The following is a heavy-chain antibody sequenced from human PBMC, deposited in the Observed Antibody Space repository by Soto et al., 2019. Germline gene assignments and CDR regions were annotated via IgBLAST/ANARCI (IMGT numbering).Heavy chain of an antibody. J-gene: IGHJ6*02. D-gene: IGHD3-10*02. Sequence: SETLSLTCTVSGGSISSYYWSWIRQPPGKGLEWIGYIYHSGSTNYNPSLKSRVTMSVDKSKNQFSLKLSSVTAADTAVYYCASVRGGYYYAMDVWGQGTTVTVSS. V-gene: IGHV4-59*12. CDR2: IYHSGST. CDR1: GGSISSYY. CDR3: ASVRGGYYYAMDV.